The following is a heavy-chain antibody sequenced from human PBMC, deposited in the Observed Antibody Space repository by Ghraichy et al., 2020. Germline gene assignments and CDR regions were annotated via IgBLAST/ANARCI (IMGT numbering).Heavy chain of an antibody. Sequence: LSLTCAASGFTFSSYSMNWVRQAPGKGLEWVSSISSSSSYIYYADSLKGRFTISRDNAKNSPYLQMNSLRAEDTAVYYCARGNDYGGKRGVYNWFDPWGQGTLVTVSS. CDR2: ISSSSSYI. D-gene: IGHD4-23*01. CDR1: GFTFSSYS. V-gene: IGHV3-21*01. CDR3: ARGNDYGGKRGVYNWFDP. J-gene: IGHJ5*02.